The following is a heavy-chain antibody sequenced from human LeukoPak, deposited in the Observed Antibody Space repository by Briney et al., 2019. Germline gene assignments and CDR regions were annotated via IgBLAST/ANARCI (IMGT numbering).Heavy chain of an antibody. D-gene: IGHD2-8*01. CDR1: GYTFTDYY. CDR3: ARDCVFPTQCLYDDAFDI. V-gene: IGHV1-2*02. CDR2: INPSTGGT. J-gene: IGHJ3*02. Sequence: GASVKVSCKASGYTFTDYYMNWVRQAPGQGLEWMGWINPSTGGTNYAQKFRGRVTMTKDTSISTAYMELSGLRSDDTAVYYCARDCVFPTQCLYDDAFDIWGQGTMVTVSS.